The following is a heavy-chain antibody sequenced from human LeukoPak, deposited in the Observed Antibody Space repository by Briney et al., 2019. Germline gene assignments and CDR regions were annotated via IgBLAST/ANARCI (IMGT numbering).Heavy chain of an antibody. J-gene: IGHJ4*02. Sequence: GGSLRLSCAASGFTFSSYAMHWVRQAPGKGLEYVSAISSNGGSTYYANSVKGRFTISRDNSRNTLYLQMNSLRADDTAVYYCVRDWGYYGSGSYIFDYWGQGTPVTVSS. CDR3: VRDWGYYGSGSYIFDY. V-gene: IGHV3-64*01. CDR1: GFTFSSYA. D-gene: IGHD3-10*01. CDR2: ISSNGGST.